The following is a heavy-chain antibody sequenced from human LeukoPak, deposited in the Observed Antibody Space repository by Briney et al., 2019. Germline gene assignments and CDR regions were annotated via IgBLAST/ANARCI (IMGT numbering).Heavy chain of an antibody. V-gene: IGHV3-23*01. D-gene: IGHD1-26*01. Sequence: GGSLRLSCVTSGFMFSNYAMSWVRQAPGKGLERVSIISGSGERTYCADSVKGRFAVSRDNSKNTLYLQMMSLRAEDTAVYYCVSQSYSGSDNYYFHYWGQGTLVAVSS. CDR3: VSQSYSGSDNYYFHY. J-gene: IGHJ4*02. CDR2: ISGSGERT. CDR1: GFMFSNYA.